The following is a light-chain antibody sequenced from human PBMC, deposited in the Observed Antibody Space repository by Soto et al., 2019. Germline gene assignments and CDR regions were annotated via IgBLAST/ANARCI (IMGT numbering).Light chain of an antibody. CDR2: GAS. CDR1: QSVSNN. Sequence: EIVMTQSPATLSVSPGERATLSCRASQSVSNNLAWYQQKPGQAPRLLIYGASTRATGIPARFSGSGSGTEFTLTISRLQSEDFAVYYCQQYIDWPLYSFGQGTKLQIK. J-gene: IGKJ2*03. V-gene: IGKV3-15*01. CDR3: QQYIDWPLYS.